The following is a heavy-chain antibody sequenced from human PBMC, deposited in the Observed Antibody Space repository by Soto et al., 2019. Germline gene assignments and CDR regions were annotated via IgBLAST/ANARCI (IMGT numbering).Heavy chain of an antibody. CDR3: AKGDSQYKPLALFAY. D-gene: IGHD1-20*01. Sequence: GSLRISCAATGFTYSSYAMSWVRQSPGKGMERVSTISGSDGRTYSTDSVKGRFTISRDNSRNTAYLQMNSMRVEDTAPYYCAKGDSQYKPLALFAYWGRRTLETVSS. J-gene: IGHJ4*02. V-gene: IGHV3-23*01. CDR2: ISGSDGRT. CDR1: GFTYSSYA.